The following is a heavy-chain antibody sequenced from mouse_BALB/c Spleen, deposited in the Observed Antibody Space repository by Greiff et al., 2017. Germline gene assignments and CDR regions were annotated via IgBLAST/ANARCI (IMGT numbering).Heavy chain of an antibody. J-gene: IGHJ4*01. Sequence: EVKLLESGGGLVQPGGSMKLSCVASGFTFSNYWMNWVRQSPEKGLEWVAEIRLKSNNYATHYAESVKGRFTISRDDSKSSVYLQMNNLRAEDTGIYYCTVTFYAMDYWGQGTSVTVSS. CDR3: TVTFYAMDY. V-gene: IGHV6-6*02. CDR2: IRLKSNNYAT. D-gene: IGHD2-3*01. CDR1: GFTFSNYW.